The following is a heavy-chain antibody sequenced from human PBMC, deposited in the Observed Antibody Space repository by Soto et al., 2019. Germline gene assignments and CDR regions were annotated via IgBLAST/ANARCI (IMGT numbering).Heavy chain of an antibody. Sequence: ASVKVSCKASGNTFTSYDINWVRQATGQGLEYLGWMNPNSGNTAYVQKFQGRVTMTWDTSITTAYMELSGLRSEDTAAYFCARGVKYGAYSRWFDPWGQGTLVTVSS. CDR3: ARGVKYGAYSRWFDP. D-gene: IGHD4-17*01. V-gene: IGHV1-8*01. CDR2: MNPNSGNT. J-gene: IGHJ5*02. CDR1: GNTFTSYD.